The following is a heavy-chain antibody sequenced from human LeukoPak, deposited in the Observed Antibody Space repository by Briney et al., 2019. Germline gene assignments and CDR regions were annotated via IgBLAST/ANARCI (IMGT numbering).Heavy chain of an antibody. CDR1: GYTFTSYY. J-gene: IGHJ4*02. Sequence: ASVKVSCKASGYTFTSYYMHWVRRAPGQGLEWMGIINPSGGSTSYAQKFQGRVTMTRDMSTSTVYTELSSLRSEDTAVYYCARRSYLYYFDYWGQGTLVTVSS. D-gene: IGHD1-26*01. V-gene: IGHV1-46*01. CDR3: ARRSYLYYFDY. CDR2: INPSGGST.